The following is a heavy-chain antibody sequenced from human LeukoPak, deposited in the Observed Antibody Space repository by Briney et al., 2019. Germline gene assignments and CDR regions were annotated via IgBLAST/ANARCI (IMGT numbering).Heavy chain of an antibody. D-gene: IGHD3/OR15-3a*01. Sequence: PGGPLRLSCAASGFTFNNAWMSWVRQAPGKGLEWVGRIKRKGDDGTIGYAAPVKGRFTISRDDSKNTLYLQMNSLKSEDTAVYYCTAGTGRSDFDYWGQGTLVTVSS. CDR3: TAGTGRSDFDY. J-gene: IGHJ4*02. CDR2: IKRKGDDGTI. V-gene: IGHV3-15*01. CDR1: GFTFNNAW.